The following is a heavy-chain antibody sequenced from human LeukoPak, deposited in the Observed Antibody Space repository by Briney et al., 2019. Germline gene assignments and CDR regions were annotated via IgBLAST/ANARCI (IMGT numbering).Heavy chain of an antibody. CDR3: ARQDDYHLDY. J-gene: IGHJ4*02. V-gene: IGHV5-51*01. CDR1: GYIFASYW. D-gene: IGHD5-24*01. CDR2: IYPGDSDT. Sequence: GESLKISCKGSGYIFASYWIGWVRQMPGKGLEWMGIIYPGDSDTRCSPSFQGQVTISAGKSISTAYLQWSSLKASDTAMYYCARQDDYHLDYWGQGTLVTVSS.